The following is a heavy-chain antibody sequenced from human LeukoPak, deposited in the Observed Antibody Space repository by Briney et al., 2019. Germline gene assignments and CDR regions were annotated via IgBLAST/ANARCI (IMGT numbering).Heavy chain of an antibody. CDR2: INPNSGGT. CDR3: ARAELTYYYYDSSGHTPNWFDP. CDR1: GYTFTGYY. D-gene: IGHD3-22*01. J-gene: IGHJ5*02. V-gene: IGHV1-2*04. Sequence: GASVKVSCEASGYTFTGYYMHWVRQAPGQGLEWMGWINPNSGGTNYAQKFQGWVTMTRDTSISTAYMELSRLRSDDTAVYYCARAELTYYYYDSSGHTPNWFDPWGQGTLVTVSS.